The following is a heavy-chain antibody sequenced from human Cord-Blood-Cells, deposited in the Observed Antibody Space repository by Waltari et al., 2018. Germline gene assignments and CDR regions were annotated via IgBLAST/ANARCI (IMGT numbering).Heavy chain of an antibody. CDR1: GFTFSSYA. J-gene: IGHJ4*02. CDR2: ISYDGSNK. Sequence: QVQLVESGGGVVQPGRSLRLSCAASGFTFSSYAMHWVRQAPGKGLEGVAVISYDGSNKYYADSVKGRFTISRDNSKNTLYLQMNSLRAEDTAVYYCARVYSSSSGADYWGQGTLVTVSS. CDR3: ARVYSSSSGADY. V-gene: IGHV3-30-3*01. D-gene: IGHD6-6*01.